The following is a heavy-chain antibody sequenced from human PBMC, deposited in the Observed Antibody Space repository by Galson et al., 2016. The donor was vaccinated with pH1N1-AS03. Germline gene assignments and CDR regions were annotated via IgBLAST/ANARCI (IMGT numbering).Heavy chain of an antibody. D-gene: IGHD2-21*02. J-gene: IGHJ2*01. CDR2: IHHAEGT. Sequence: TLSLTCAVYGGSFSGYYWTWIRQPPGKGLEWIGEIHHAEGTNYNPSLKSRVTMPVDTSKNQFSLELTSVTAADTAVYYCARIVVVTPSYWYFDLWGRGTLVTVSS. CDR1: GGSFSGYY. CDR3: ARIVVVTPSYWYFDL. V-gene: IGHV4-34*01.